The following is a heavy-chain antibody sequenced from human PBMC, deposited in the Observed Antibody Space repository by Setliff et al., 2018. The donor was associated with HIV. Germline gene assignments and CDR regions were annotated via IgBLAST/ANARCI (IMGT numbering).Heavy chain of an antibody. CDR2: IYSGGTT. Sequence: GSLRLSCAASGFTVSRYYMSWVRQAPGKGLEWVSIIYSGGTTYYADSVKGRFTISRDDSRDILYLQMNSLKTEDTAVYYCTTDLPYGYHNDYWGPGTLVTVSS. CDR3: TTDLPYGYHNDY. CDR1: GFTVSRYY. D-gene: IGHD2-2*01. V-gene: IGHV3-53*01. J-gene: IGHJ4*02.